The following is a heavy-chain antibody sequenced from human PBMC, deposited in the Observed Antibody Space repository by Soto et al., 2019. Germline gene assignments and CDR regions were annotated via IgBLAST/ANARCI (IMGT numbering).Heavy chain of an antibody. D-gene: IGHD2-15*01. V-gene: IGHV3-23*01. CDR2: ISGSGGST. CDR1: GFTFSSYA. CDR3: ARLGYCSGGSCYSQNYYYYYGMDV. J-gene: IGHJ6*02. Sequence: GGSLRLSCAASGFTFSSYAMSWVRQAPGKGLEWVSAISGSGGSTYYADSVKGRFTISRDNSKNTLYLQMNSLRAEDTAVYYCARLGYCSGGSCYSQNYYYYYGMDVWGQGTTVTVSS.